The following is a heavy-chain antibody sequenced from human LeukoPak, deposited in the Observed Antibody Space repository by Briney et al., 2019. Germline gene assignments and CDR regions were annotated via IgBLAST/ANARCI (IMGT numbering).Heavy chain of an antibody. CDR3: ARVFGGATTFVTYYYMDV. D-gene: IGHD1-26*01. CDR1: GGSFSGYY. Sequence: LSLTCAVYGGSFSGYYWSWIRQAPGKGLEWVSYISSSGSTIYYADSVKGRFTISRDNAKNSLYLQMNSLRAEDTAVYYCARVFGGATTFVTYYYMDVWGKGTTVTVSS. J-gene: IGHJ6*03. V-gene: IGHV3-11*04. CDR2: ISSSGSTI.